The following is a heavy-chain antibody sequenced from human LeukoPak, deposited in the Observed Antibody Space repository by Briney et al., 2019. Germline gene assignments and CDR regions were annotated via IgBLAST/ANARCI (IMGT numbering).Heavy chain of an antibody. CDR3: ARQRTVVTPEFFDY. D-gene: IGHD4-23*01. CDR2: ISYSGST. CDR1: GGSISSSSYN. J-gene: IGHJ4*02. Sequence: SETPSLTCTVSGGSISSSSYNWGWIRQPPGKGLEWIGSISYSGSTKYNPSLKSRITISVDTSKNHFSLKLNSVTAADTAIYYCARQRTVVTPEFFDYWGQGTLVIVSS. V-gene: IGHV4-39*01.